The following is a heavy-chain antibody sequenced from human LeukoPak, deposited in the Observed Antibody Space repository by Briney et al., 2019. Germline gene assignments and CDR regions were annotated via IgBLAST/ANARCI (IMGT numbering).Heavy chain of an antibody. CDR2: IKQDGSEK. V-gene: IGHV3-7*01. Sequence: GGSLRLSCAASGLTFSSYWMSWVRQAPGKGMEWVANIKQDGSEKYYVDSVKGRFTISRDNAKNSLYLQMNSLRAEDTAVYYCARSARSSSYWFDPWGQGTLVTVSS. D-gene: IGHD6-13*01. CDR3: ARSARSSSYWFDP. J-gene: IGHJ5*02. CDR1: GLTFSSYW.